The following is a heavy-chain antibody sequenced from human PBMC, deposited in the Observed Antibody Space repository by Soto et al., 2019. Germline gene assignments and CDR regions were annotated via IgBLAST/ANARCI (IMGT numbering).Heavy chain of an antibody. CDR1: GDSISSGNKY. CDR3: ARVPSPFDYYYAMDV. CDR2: IFSSGTT. V-gene: IGHV4-30-4*01. J-gene: IGHJ6*02. Sequence: NPSETLSLTCTVSGDSISSGNKYWSWIRQAPGKGLEWIGYIFSSGTTYYNPSLKSRLTMSLDTSQNQFSLRLASVTDADSAVYYCARVPSPFDYYYAMDVWGQGTTVTVSS. D-gene: IGHD3-16*01.